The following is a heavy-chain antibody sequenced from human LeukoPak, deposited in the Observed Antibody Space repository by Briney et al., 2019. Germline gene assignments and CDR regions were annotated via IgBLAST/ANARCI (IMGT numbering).Heavy chain of an antibody. J-gene: IGHJ4*02. V-gene: IGHV4-59*01. CDR3: ARVANRGGRDDSYYFDY. CDR1: GDSISSYY. D-gene: IGHD3-10*01. CDR2: IYNSGST. Sequence: SETLSLTCTVSGDSISSYYWSWIRQPPGKGLEWIGDIYNSGSTNYNPSLKSRVTISVDTSKNQFSLKLSSVTAADTAVYYCARVANRGGRDDSYYFDYWGQGTLVTVSS.